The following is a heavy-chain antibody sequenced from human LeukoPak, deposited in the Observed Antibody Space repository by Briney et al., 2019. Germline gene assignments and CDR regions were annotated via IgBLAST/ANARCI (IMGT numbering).Heavy chain of an antibody. CDR1: GYSISSGYY. CDR2: IYHSGST. Sequence: SETLSLTCTVSGYSISSGYYWGWIRQPPGKGLEWIGSIYHSGSTYYNPSLKSRVTISVDTSKNQFSLKLSSVTAADTAVYYCARRCNERDAFDIWGRGTMVTVSS. V-gene: IGHV4-38-2*02. J-gene: IGHJ3*02. CDR3: ARRCNERDAFDI. D-gene: IGHD1-1*01.